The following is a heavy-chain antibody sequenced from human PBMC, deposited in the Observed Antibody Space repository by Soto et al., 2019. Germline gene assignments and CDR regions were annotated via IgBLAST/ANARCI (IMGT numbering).Heavy chain of an antibody. D-gene: IGHD6-6*01. CDR3: ARVRQLVGYFYYYMDV. CDR2: INPNSGGT. CDR1: GDTFTGYY. J-gene: IGHJ6*03. Sequence: ASVKVSCKASGDTFTGYYMHWVRQAPGQGLEWMGWINPNSGGTNYAQKFQGWVTMTRDTSISTAYMELSRLRSDDTAVYYCARVRQLVGYFYYYMDVWGKGTTVTVSS. V-gene: IGHV1-2*04.